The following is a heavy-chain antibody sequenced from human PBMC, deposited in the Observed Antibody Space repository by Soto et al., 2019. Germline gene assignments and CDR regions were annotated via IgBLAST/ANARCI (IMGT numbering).Heavy chain of an antibody. Sequence: ASVKVSCKASGGTFSSYAISWVRQAPGQGLEWMGGIIPIFGTANYAHKFQGRVTITAHESTSTAYMELSSLRSEDTAVYYCARNTNYGSGAGRYYFDDWGQGTLVTVSS. CDR2: IIPIFGTA. J-gene: IGHJ4*02. V-gene: IGHV1-69*13. CDR3: ARNTNYGSGAGRYYFDD. D-gene: IGHD3-10*01. CDR1: GGTFSSYA.